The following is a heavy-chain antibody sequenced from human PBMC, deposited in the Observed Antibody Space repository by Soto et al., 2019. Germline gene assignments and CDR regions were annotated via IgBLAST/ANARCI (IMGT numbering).Heavy chain of an antibody. Sequence: QVQLQESGPGLVKPSETLSLTCTVSGGSISSYYWSWIRQPPGKGLEWIGYIYYSGSTNYNPSLQSRVTISVDTSKNQFSLKLSSVTAADTAVYYCARAERYFDWYNNAFDIWGPGTMVTVSS. J-gene: IGHJ3*02. V-gene: IGHV4-59*01. CDR1: GGSISSYY. CDR2: IYYSGST. CDR3: ARAERYFDWYNNAFDI. D-gene: IGHD3-9*01.